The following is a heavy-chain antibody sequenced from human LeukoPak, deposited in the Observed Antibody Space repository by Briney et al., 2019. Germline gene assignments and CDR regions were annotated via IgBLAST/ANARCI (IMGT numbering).Heavy chain of an antibody. D-gene: IGHD2-15*01. CDR2: IYTSGST. CDR3: ARDGGVVAAQGYYYYYMDV. V-gene: IGHV4-61*02. J-gene: IGHJ6*03. CDR1: GGSISSGSYY. Sequence: PSETLSLTCTVSGGSISSGSYYWSWIRQPAGKGLEWIGRIYTSGSTNYNPSLKSRVTISVDTSKNQFSLKLSSVTAADTAVYYCARDGGVVAAQGYYYYYMDVWGKGTTVTVSS.